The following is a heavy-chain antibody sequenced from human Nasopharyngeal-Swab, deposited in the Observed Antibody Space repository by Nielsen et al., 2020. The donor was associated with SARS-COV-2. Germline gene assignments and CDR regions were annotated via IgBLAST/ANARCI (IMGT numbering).Heavy chain of an antibody. Sequence: VRQMPGKGLEWMGIIYPGDSDIKYSPPFQGQVTISADKSISTAYLQWSSLKASDTAIYFCARHVGSYDSVWGSFRQTHDQFDYMDIWGKGTTVPSP. CDR3: ARHVGSYDSVWGSFRQTHDQFDYMDI. CDR2: IYPGDSDI. J-gene: IGHJ6*03. D-gene: IGHD3-16*02. V-gene: IGHV5-51*01.